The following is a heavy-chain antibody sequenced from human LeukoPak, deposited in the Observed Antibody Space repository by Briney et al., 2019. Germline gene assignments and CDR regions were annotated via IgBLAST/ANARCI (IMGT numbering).Heavy chain of an antibody. CDR2: IFSRGET. Sequence: GGSLRLSCAASGFTVGNNYMNWVRQAPGKGLEWVSLIFSRGETSYADSVKDRFTISRDNSKNTLYLQMNGLRVEDTAVYYCARDPPAVSINTYAWGQGTLVTVSS. J-gene: IGHJ4*02. V-gene: IGHV3-66*01. CDR3: ARDPPAVSINTYA. CDR1: GFTVGNNY. D-gene: IGHD2-8*01.